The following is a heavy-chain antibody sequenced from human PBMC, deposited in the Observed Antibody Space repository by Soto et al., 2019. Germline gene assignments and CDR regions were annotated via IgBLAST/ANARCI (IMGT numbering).Heavy chain of an antibody. CDR2: ISGSGGST. CDR1: GFTFSRYA. V-gene: IGHV3-23*01. CDR3: AKRRIVVVPAAQYYYYYMDV. Sequence: GGSLRLSCAASGFTFSRYAMSWVRQAPGKGLEWVSAISGSGGSTYYADSVKGRFTISRDNSKNTLYLQMNSLRAEDTAVYYCAKRRIVVVPAAQYYYYYMDVWGKGTTVTVSS. J-gene: IGHJ6*03. D-gene: IGHD2-2*01.